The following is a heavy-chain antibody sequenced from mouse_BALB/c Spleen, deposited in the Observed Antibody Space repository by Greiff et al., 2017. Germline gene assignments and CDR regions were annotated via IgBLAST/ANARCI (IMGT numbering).Heavy chain of an antibody. CDR1: GYTFTSYW. J-gene: IGHJ2*01. CDR3: ARGGGNYVFDY. D-gene: IGHD2-1*01. CDR2: IYPGDGDT. Sequence: QVQLKESGAELARPGASVKLSCKASGYTFTSYWMQWVKQRPGQGLEWIGAIYPGDGDTRYTQKFKGKATLTADKSSSTAYMQLSSLASEDSAVYYCARGGGNYVFDYWGQGTTLTVSS. V-gene: IGHV1-87*01.